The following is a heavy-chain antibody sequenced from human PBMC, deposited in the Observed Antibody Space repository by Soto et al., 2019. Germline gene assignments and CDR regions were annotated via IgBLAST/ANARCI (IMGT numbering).Heavy chain of an antibody. CDR3: ASWYYDFWSGYLYYGMDV. Sequence: GESLKISCKGSGYSFTSYWISWVRQMPGKGLEWMGRIDPSDSYTNYSPSFQGHVTISADKSISTAYLQWSSLKASDTAMYYCASWYYDFWSGYLYYGMDVWGQGTTVTVS. D-gene: IGHD3-3*01. CDR1: GYSFTSYW. J-gene: IGHJ6*02. CDR2: IDPSDSYT. V-gene: IGHV5-10-1*01.